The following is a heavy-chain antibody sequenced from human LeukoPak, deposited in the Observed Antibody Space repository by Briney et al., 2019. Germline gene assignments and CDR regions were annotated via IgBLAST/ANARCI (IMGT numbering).Heavy chain of an antibody. CDR1: GYSISSGYY. CDR2: IYHSGST. Sequence: PSETLSLTCTVSGYSISSGYYWGWIRQPPGKGLEWIGSIYHSGSTYYNPSLKSRVTISVDTSKNQFSLKLSSVTAADTAVYYCARVVRGSGWFPDYWGQGTLVTVSS. V-gene: IGHV4-38-2*02. D-gene: IGHD6-19*01. J-gene: IGHJ4*02. CDR3: ARVVRGSGWFPDY.